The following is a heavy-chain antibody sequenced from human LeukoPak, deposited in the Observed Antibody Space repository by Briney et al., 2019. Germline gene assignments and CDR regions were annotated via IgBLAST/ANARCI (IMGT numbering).Heavy chain of an antibody. Sequence: PGASLRPACAASGFTFSSYSMESASQAPGNGLGWVSSIISNRTTLDDAHSAKSRFIISRDKSKNTLYLQMSSRRAEDTGVYSCAKDYYDSSGYYYGMSSDAFDIWGQGTMVTVSA. J-gene: IGHJ3*02. CDR1: GFTFSSYS. D-gene: IGHD3-22*01. V-gene: IGHV3-48*01. CDR3: AKDYYDSSGYYYGMSSDAFDI. CDR2: IISNRTTL.